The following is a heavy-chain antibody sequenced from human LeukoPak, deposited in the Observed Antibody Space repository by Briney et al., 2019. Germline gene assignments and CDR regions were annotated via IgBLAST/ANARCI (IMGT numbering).Heavy chain of an antibody. D-gene: IGHD3-22*01. CDR1: GGTSNSHA. J-gene: IGHJ4*02. Sequence: ASVKVSCKASGGTSNSHAISWVRQAPGQGLEWMGRIIPNLGTTNRAQNFQDRVTLTGDNSKNTAYMELTSLTSDDTAVYYCATTNDGGGYQWGDFFDFWGQGTLVSVPS. CDR3: ATTNDGGGYQWGDFFDF. V-gene: IGHV1-69*04. CDR2: IIPNLGTT.